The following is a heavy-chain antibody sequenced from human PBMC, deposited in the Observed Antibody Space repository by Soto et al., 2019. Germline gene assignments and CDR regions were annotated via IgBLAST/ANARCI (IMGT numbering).Heavy chain of an antibody. V-gene: IGHV3-30*18. CDR2: ISYDGSNK. J-gene: IGHJ5*01. D-gene: IGHD2-21*01. CDR1: GFTFSSYG. Sequence: RLSCAASGFTFSSYGMHWVRQATGKGLEWVAVISYDGSNKYYADSVKGRFTISRDNSKNTLYLQMNSLRAEDTAVYYCAKVTACDGYIYSFDFWCQGTLVTVCS. CDR3: AKVTACDGYIYSFDF.